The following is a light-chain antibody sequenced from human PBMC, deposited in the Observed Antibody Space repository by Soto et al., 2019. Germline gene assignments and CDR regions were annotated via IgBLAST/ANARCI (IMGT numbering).Light chain of an antibody. J-gene: IGLJ2*01. CDR3: AAWDDSLNGVV. CDR1: SSNIGSNP. V-gene: IGLV1-44*01. CDR2: SNN. Sequence: QAVVTQPPSASGTPGQRVTISCSGSSSNIGSNPVNWYQQLPGTAPKLLILSNNQRPSGVPDRFSGSKSGTSASLAISGLQSEDEADYYCAAWDDSLNGVVFGGGTKLTVL.